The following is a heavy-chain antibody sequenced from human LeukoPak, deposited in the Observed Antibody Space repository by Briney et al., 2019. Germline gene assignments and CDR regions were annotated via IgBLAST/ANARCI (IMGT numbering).Heavy chain of an antibody. CDR1: GYTFTGYY. Sequence: GASVKVSCKASGYTFTGYYLHWVRQAPGQGLEWMGCVNPNSGDTNYAQKFQGSVTMTRDTSISTVYMELSRLRSDDTAVYYCARASGSYWWFDSWGQGTLSPSPQ. J-gene: IGHJ5*01. V-gene: IGHV1-2*02. CDR2: VNPNSGDT. CDR3: ARASGSYWWFDS. D-gene: IGHD1-26*01.